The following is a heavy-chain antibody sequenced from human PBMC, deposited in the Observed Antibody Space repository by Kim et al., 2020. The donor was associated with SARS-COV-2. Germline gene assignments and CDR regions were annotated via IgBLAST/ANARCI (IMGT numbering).Heavy chain of an antibody. CDR3: ARAGSSQLFYYYGMDV. CDR1: GDSVSSNSAA. CDR2: TYYRSKWYN. Sequence: SQTLSLTCAISGDSVSSNSAAWNWIRQFPSRGLEWLGRTYYRSKWYNDYAVSVKSRITINPDTSKNQFSLQLNSVNPEDTAVYYCARAGSSQLFYYYGMDVWGQGTTVTVSS. V-gene: IGHV6-1*01. D-gene: IGHD6-13*01. J-gene: IGHJ6*02.